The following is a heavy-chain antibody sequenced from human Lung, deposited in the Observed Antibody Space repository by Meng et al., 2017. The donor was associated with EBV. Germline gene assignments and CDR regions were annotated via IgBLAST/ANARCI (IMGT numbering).Heavy chain of an antibody. J-gene: IGHJ4*02. CDR1: GFAFSSYS. CDR2: ITSSSSFI. Sequence: EVQLVESGXXLVKPGGSLRLPCAGSGFAFSSYSMKWLRPAPGKGLEWVSSITSSSSFIYYEDSVKGRFTISRDNAKNSLYLQMNSLRAEDTAVYYCARAYSRRAPPDYWGQGTLVTVSS. V-gene: IGHV3-21*02. CDR3: ARAYSRRAPPDY. D-gene: IGHD6-13*01.